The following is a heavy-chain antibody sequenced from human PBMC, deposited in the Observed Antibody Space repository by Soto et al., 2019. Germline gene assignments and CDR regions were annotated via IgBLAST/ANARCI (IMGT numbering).Heavy chain of an antibody. Sequence: GGSLRLSCAASGFTFSSYSMNWVRQAPGKGLEWVSYISSSSSTIYYADSVKGRFTISRDNAKNSLYLQMNSLRDEDTAVYYCATVPEGSSWYGARWRFDYWGQGTLVTVSS. V-gene: IGHV3-48*02. CDR3: ATVPEGSSWYGARWRFDY. J-gene: IGHJ4*02. D-gene: IGHD6-13*01. CDR1: GFTFSSYS. CDR2: ISSSSSTI.